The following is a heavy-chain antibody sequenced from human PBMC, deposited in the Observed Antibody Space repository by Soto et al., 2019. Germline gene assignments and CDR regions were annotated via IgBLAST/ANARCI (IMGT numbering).Heavy chain of an antibody. D-gene: IGHD1-26*01. J-gene: IGHJ4*02. CDR1: GGYISSYY. CDR2: IYYSGST. V-gene: IGHV4-59*01. Sequence: SETLSLTCTVSGGYISSYYWSWIRQPPGKGLEWIGYIYYSGSTNYNPSLKSRVTISVDTSKNQFSLKLSSVTAADTAVYYCARLETGSYYRLGDYWGQGTLVTVSS. CDR3: ARLETGSYYRLGDY.